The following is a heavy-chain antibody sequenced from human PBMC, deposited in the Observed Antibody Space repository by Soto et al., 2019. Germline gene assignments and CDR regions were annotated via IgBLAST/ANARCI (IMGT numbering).Heavy chain of an antibody. CDR2: IYYSGST. D-gene: IGHD3-22*01. V-gene: IGHV4-31*03. Sequence: PSETLSLTCTVSGGSISSGGYYWSWIRQHPGKGLEWIGYIYYSGSTYYNPSLKSRVTISVDTSKNQFSLKLSSVTVADTAVYYCARDLDGLHDDTSGPFPRPGWGQGTLVTVSS. J-gene: IGHJ1*01. CDR1: GGSISSGGYY. CDR3: ARDLDGLHDDTSGPFPRPG.